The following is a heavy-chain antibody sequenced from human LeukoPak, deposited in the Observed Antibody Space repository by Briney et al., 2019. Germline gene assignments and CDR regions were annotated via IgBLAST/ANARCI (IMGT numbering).Heavy chain of an antibody. D-gene: IGHD1-26*01. CDR2: IYYSGST. V-gene: IGHV4-39*07. CDR1: GFTFSSYW. J-gene: IGHJ4*02. Sequence: GSLRLSCAASGFTFSSYWMSWVRQPPGKGLEWIGSIYYSGSTYYNPSLKSRVTISVDTSKNQFSLKLSSVTAADTAVYYCAAGKWELPTGDYWGQGTLVTVSS. CDR3: AAGKWELPTGDY.